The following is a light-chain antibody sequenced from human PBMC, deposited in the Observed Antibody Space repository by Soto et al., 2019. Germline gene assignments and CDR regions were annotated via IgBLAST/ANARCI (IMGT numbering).Light chain of an antibody. Sequence: DIQMTQSPSSVSASVGDRVTITCRASQGISSWLAWYQQKPGKAPKLLIYAASSLQSGVPSRFSGSGSGTDFTLTISRVEAEDVGVYYCMQALQTPLTFGGGTKVEIK. CDR1: QGISSW. J-gene: IGKJ4*01. CDR3: MQALQTPLT. V-gene: IGKV1-12*01. CDR2: AAS.